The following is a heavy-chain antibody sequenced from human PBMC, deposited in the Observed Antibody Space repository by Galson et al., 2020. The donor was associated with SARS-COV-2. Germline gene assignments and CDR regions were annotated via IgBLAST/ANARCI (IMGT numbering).Heavy chain of an antibody. V-gene: IGHV5-10-1*01. Sequence: HGEHLKISCKGSGYSFTSHWISWVRQMHGKGLEWLGRIDPSDSYTNYSPSFQGHVTISADKSISTASLQRRSLKASDTAMYYCARHPYCFYYMDVWGKGTTVTVSS. J-gene: IGHJ6*03. CDR1: GYSFTSHW. CDR3: ARHPYCFYYMDV. CDR2: IDPSDSYT.